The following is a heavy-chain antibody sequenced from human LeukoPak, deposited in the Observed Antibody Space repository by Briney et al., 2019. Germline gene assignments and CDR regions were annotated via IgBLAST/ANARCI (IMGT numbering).Heavy chain of an antibody. J-gene: IGHJ4*02. CDR1: GFTFSNYA. Sequence: GGSLRLSCAASGFTFSNYAMSWVRQAPGKGLEWVSAISNNGGRTYYADFVKGRFTISRDNSKNTLYLQMNSLRAEDTAVYYCARDSSAPSEFDYWGQGTLVTVSS. CDR2: ISNNGGRT. CDR3: ARDSSAPSEFDY. V-gene: IGHV3-23*01. D-gene: IGHD6-19*01.